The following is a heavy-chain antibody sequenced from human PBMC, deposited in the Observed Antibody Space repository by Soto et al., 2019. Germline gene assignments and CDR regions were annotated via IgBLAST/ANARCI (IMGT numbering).Heavy chain of an antibody. CDR3: ARAGGTTVTGLWHFDS. J-gene: IGHJ4*02. CDR1: GFTFNTYS. V-gene: IGHV3-33*01. Sequence: GSLRLSCEASGFTFNTYSMHWVRQPPGKGLEWLAAIWYDGTQKYYADSVKGRFIISRDNSKKTLYLEMDSLRAEDTAVYYCARAGGTTVTGLWHFDSWGQGTLVTVSS. D-gene: IGHD4-17*01. CDR2: IWYDGTQK.